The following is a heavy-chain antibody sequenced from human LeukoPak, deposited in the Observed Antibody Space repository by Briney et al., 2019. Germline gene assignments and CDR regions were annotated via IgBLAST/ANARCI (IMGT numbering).Heavy chain of an antibody. CDR3: ARVVTAPFDP. Sequence: ASVKVSRKASGYTFTGYYIHWVRQAPGQGLERMGWINPNSGGTNYAQKFQGRVTMTRDTSISTAYMELSRLTSDDTAVYYCARVVTAPFDPWGQGTLVTVPS. J-gene: IGHJ5*02. CDR1: GYTFTGYY. D-gene: IGHD2-21*02. CDR2: INPNSGGT. V-gene: IGHV1-2*02.